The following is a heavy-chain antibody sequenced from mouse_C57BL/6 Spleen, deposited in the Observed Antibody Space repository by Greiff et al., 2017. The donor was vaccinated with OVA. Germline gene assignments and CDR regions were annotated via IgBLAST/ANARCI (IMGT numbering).Heavy chain of an antibody. Sequence: EVKLLQSGPELVKPGASVKISCKASGYTFTDYKMHWVKQSNGKSLEWIGVINPNYGTTSYNQKFKGKATLTVDKSSSTAYMQLNSLTSEDSAVYYCARYYGNYEAMDYWGQGTSVTVSS. V-gene: IGHV1-39*01. J-gene: IGHJ4*01. D-gene: IGHD2-1*01. CDR3: ARYYGNYEAMDY. CDR2: INPNYGTT. CDR1: GYTFTDYK.